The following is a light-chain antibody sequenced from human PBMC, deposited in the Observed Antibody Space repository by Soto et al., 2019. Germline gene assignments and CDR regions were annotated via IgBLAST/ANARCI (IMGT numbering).Light chain of an antibody. Sequence: EIRMTQSASTLSASVGDGVTMXCRASQSLSSRLVWYQQKPGKAPKLLIDDASSLETVVPTRFTGSGSGTDFTLTITSLQPEDSATYYCQQSYNTPQTFGQGTKVDIK. V-gene: IGKV1-39*01. CDR1: QSLSSR. CDR2: DAS. J-gene: IGKJ1*01. CDR3: QQSYNTPQT.